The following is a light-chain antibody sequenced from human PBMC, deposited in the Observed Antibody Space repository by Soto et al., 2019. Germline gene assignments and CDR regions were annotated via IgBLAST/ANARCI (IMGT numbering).Light chain of an antibody. V-gene: IGKV1-39*01. CDR1: QSISSY. CDR3: HQSYSTPPQYT. CDR2: AAS. Sequence: DIQMTQSPSSLSASVGDRVTITCRASQSISSYLNWYQQKPGKAPKLLIYAASSLQSGVPSRFSGSVSGTDFTLTISLLQPEDFATYYCHQSYSTPPQYTFGQGTQLEIK. J-gene: IGKJ2*01.